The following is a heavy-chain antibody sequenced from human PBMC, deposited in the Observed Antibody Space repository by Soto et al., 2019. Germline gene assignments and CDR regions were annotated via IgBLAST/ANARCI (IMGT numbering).Heavy chain of an antibody. CDR2: VSIGGST. CDR1: GFTFSSYA. D-gene: IGHD2-15*01. V-gene: IGHV3-23*01. CDR3: AKRRGAGGHFDY. J-gene: IGHJ4*02. Sequence: DVQLLESGGGLVQPEGSLRLSCAASGFTFSSYAMGWVRQGPGKGLEWVAVVSIGGSTHYADSVRGRFTISRANSKNTLSLQMNSLTAEDTAVYFCAKRRGAGGHFDYWGQGALLTVSS.